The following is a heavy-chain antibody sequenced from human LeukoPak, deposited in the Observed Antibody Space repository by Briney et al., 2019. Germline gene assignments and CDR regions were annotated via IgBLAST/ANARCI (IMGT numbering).Heavy chain of an antibody. Sequence: PGGSLRLSCAASGFTFSSYAMSWVRQAPGKGLEWVAVISYDGSNKYYADSVKGRFTISRDNSKNTLYLQMNSLRAEDTAVYYCAKTPHYWGQGTLVTVSS. CDR1: GFTFSSYA. CDR3: AKTPHY. V-gene: IGHV3-30*18. J-gene: IGHJ4*02. CDR2: ISYDGSNK.